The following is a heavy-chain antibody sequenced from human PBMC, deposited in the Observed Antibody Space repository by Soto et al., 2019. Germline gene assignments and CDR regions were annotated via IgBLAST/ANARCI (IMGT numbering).Heavy chain of an antibody. Sequence: SVKVSCKASGGTFSSYAISWVRQAPGQGLEWMGGIIPIFGTANYAQKFQGRVTISVDKSKNQLSLELTSVTAADTALYYCARDHQSGNSWSFDYWGQGILVTVSS. CDR1: GGTFSSYA. D-gene: IGHD5-18*01. J-gene: IGHJ4*02. CDR3: ARDHQSGNSWSFDY. CDR2: IIPIFGTA. V-gene: IGHV1-69*06.